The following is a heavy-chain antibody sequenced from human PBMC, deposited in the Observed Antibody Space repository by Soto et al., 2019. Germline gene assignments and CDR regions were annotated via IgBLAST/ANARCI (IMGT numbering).Heavy chain of an antibody. V-gene: IGHV4-59*11. Sequence: SETLSLTCSISDDSMTNHYWTWIRQPPGKGLEWIGYIYYSGSTNYNPSLKSRVTISVDTSKNQFSLKLNSVTAADTAVYYCAKGNGWYYYWGQGTLVTVS. D-gene: IGHD6-19*01. CDR1: DDSMTNHY. J-gene: IGHJ4*02. CDR2: IYYSGST. CDR3: AKGNGWYYY.